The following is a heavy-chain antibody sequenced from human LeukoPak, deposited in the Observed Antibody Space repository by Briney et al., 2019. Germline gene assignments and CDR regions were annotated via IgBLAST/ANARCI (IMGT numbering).Heavy chain of an antibody. CDR3: ARGGGDSGSYGFDI. V-gene: IGHV4-61*02. Sequence: SETLSLTCTVSGGSISSGSYYWSWIRQPAEKGREWIGRIYASGSTNYNPSLKSRVTISIDTSKHQFSLKLSSVTAAGTAVYDCARGGGDSGSYGFDIWGQGTVVTVSS. CDR1: GGSISSGSYY. D-gene: IGHD3-10*01. J-gene: IGHJ3*02. CDR2: IYASGST.